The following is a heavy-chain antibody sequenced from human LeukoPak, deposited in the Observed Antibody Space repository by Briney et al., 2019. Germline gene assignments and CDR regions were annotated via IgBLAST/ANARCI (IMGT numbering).Heavy chain of an antibody. CDR3: ARGRSNYYGMDV. D-gene: IGHD1-26*01. CDR1: GGSISSYY. CDR2: IYYSGST. Sequence: SETLSLTCTVSGGSISSYYWSWIRQPPGKGLEWIGYIYYSGSTNYNPSLKSRVTISVDTSKNQFSLKLSPVTAADTAVYYCARGRSNYYGMDVWGQGTTVTVSS. V-gene: IGHV4-59*01. J-gene: IGHJ6*02.